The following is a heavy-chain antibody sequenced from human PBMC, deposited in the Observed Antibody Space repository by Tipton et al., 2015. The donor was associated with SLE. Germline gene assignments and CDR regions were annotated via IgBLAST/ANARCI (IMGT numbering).Heavy chain of an antibody. V-gene: IGHV3-48*01. CDR1: GFTFSSYS. CDR2: ISSSSSTI. Sequence: QLVQSGGGVVQPGRSLRLSCAASGFTFSSYSMNWVRQAPGKGLEWVSYISSSSSTIYYADSVKGRFTISRDNAKNSLYLQMNSLRAEDTAVYYCARDPRDSSGSFDYWGQGTLVTVSS. D-gene: IGHD3-22*01. J-gene: IGHJ4*02. CDR3: ARDPRDSSGSFDY.